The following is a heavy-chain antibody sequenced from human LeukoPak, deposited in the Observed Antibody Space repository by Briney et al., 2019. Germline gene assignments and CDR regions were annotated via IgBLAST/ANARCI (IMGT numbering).Heavy chain of an antibody. CDR2: IFKDGST. D-gene: IGHD3-3*01. V-gene: IGHV3-53*01. Sequence: PGGSLRLSCAVSGFNVKTNYMSWVRQAPGKGLESVSVIFKDGSTYYGDSARGRFSISRDISKNMVYLQMSNLGAEDTAVYFCARDFFDFWGGSWVWGQGTLVTVSS. CDR1: GFNVKTNY. J-gene: IGHJ4*02. CDR3: ARDFFDFWGGSWV.